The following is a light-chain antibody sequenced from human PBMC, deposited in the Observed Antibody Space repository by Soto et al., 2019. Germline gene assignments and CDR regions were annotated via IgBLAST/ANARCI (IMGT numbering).Light chain of an antibody. Sequence: EIVLTQSPATLSVSPGEGATLSCRASQSVSSDLAWYQHRPGQAPRLLISGSSTRATDIPDRFRGSGSGTVFTHTISSLQAEDFAVYYCQQYGGSPRTFGQGTKVEIK. V-gene: IGKV3D-15*01. J-gene: IGKJ1*01. CDR1: QSVSSD. CDR2: GSS. CDR3: QQYGGSPRT.